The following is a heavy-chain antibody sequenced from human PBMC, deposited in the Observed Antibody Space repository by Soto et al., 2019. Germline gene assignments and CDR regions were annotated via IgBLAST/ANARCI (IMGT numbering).Heavy chain of an antibody. CDR1: GFTFSNFA. CDR2: FSRSVVVT. V-gene: IGHV3-23*01. CDR3: AKEGICTDTVCYTGWFES. Sequence: GXSLGLSCVASGFTFSNFAMSWVRQAPVKGLEWVSAFSRSVVVTYYADSVKGRFTISRDNSKNTLYLQMNSLRAEDTAEYYCAKEGICTDTVCYTGWFESWGQGTLVTVSS. D-gene: IGHD2-8*01. J-gene: IGHJ5*01.